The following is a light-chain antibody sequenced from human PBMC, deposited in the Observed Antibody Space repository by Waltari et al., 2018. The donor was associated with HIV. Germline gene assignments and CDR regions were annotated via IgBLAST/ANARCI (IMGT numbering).Light chain of an antibody. J-gene: IGLJ3*02. CDR1: SSHVDSYNH. V-gene: IGLV2-23*02. Sequence: QSALTQPASVSGSPGQSITIPCTGTSSHVDSYNHVSWYQPRPGKAPKLIIYEVTKRPSGVSNRFSGSKSGNTASLTISGLQAEDEADYYCCSYAGSSTWVFGGGTKLTVL. CDR2: EVT. CDR3: CSYAGSSTWV.